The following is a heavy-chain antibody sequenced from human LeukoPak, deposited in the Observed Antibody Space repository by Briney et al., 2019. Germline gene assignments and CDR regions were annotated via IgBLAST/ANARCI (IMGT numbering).Heavy chain of an antibody. V-gene: IGHV4-38-2*02. CDR3: ARSYRVDAFDI. Sequence: PSETLSLTCTVSGDSISGYYWGWIRQPPGKGLEWIGSIYHSGSTYYNPSLKSRVTISVDTSKNQFSLKLSSVTAADTAVYYCARSYRVDAFDIWGQGTMVTVSS. CDR1: GDSISGYY. CDR2: IYHSGST. J-gene: IGHJ3*02. D-gene: IGHD3-16*02.